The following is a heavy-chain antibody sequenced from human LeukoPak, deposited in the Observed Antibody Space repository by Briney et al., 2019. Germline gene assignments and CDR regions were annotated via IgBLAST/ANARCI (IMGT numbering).Heavy chain of an antibody. V-gene: IGHV4-34*01. CDR2: INHSGST. Sequence: SETLSLTCAVYGGSFSGYYWSWIRQSPGKGLEWIGKINHSGSTNYNPSLKSRVTISVDTSKNQFSLKLSSVTAADTAVYYCARSSPVSFYYYGMDVWGQGTTVTVSS. CDR1: GGSFSGYY. J-gene: IGHJ6*02. D-gene: IGHD3-10*01. CDR3: ARSSPVSFYYYGMDV.